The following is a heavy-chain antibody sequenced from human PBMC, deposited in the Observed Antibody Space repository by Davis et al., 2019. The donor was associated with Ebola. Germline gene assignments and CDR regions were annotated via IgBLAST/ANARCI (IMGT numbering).Heavy chain of an antibody. J-gene: IGHJ4*02. CDR1: GFTFSSYW. Sequence: PGGSLRLSCAASGFTFSSYWMSWVRQAPGKGLEWVSVIYSGDNTYYADSVKGRFTISRDNSKSTLYLQMNSLRAEDTAVYYCARDNYFTYWGQGTLVTVSS. CDR2: IYSGDNT. V-gene: IGHV3-53*01. CDR3: ARDNYFTY.